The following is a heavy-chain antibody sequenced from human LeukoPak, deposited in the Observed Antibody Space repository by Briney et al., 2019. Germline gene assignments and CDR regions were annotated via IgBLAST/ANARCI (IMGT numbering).Heavy chain of an antibody. Sequence: PSETLSLTCTVSGGSISSSSYYWGWIRQPPGKGLEWIGSIYYSGSTYYNPSLKSRVTISVDTSKNQFSLKLSSVTAADTAVYYCARTPAALAYCGGDCYPLKYYFDYWGQGTLVTVSS. CDR1: GGSISSSSYY. CDR3: ARTPAALAYCGGDCYPLKYYFDY. J-gene: IGHJ4*02. V-gene: IGHV4-39*07. CDR2: IYYSGST. D-gene: IGHD2-21*02.